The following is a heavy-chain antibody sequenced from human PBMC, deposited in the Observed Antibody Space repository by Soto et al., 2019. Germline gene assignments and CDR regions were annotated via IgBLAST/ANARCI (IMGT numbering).Heavy chain of an antibody. Sequence: GESLKISCKGSGYSFAGYWITWVRQKPGKGLEWMGRIDPSDSQTYYSPSFRGHVTISVTKSITTVFLQWSSLRASDTAMYYCARQKDYDILTGCQPVRFLDYWGQGTLVTVSS. CDR1: GYSFAGYW. V-gene: IGHV5-10-1*01. CDR2: IDPSDSQT. J-gene: IGHJ4*02. CDR3: ARQKDYDILTGCQPVRFLDY. D-gene: IGHD3-9*01.